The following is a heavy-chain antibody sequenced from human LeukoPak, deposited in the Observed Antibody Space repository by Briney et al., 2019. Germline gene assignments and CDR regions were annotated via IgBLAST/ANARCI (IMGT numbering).Heavy chain of an antibody. CDR1: GYTFSSYG. J-gene: IGHJ4*02. Sequence: ASVRVSCKASGYTFSSYGISWVRQAPGQGLEWMGWINIHNGYTIYGQKIQGRVTMTADKSTNTAHMDLRSLRSDDTAVYYCAKEKYDSSGYFDYWGQGTLVTVSS. V-gene: IGHV1-18*01. CDR3: AKEKYDSSGYFDY. CDR2: INIHNGYT. D-gene: IGHD3-22*01.